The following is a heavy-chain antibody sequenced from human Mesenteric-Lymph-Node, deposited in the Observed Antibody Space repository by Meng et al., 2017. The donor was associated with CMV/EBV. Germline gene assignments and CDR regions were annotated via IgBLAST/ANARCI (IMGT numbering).Heavy chain of an antibody. CDR3: ARGLEYGGNAHFDY. V-gene: IGHV3-30*04. CDR1: GFTFSSYA. CDR2: ISYDGSNK. J-gene: IGHJ4*02. D-gene: IGHD4/OR15-4a*01. Sequence: GESLKISCAASGFTFSSYAMHWVRQAPGKGLEWVAVISYDGSNKYYADSVKGRFTISRDNSKNTLYLQMNSLRAEDTAVYYCARGLEYGGNAHFDYWGQGTLVTVSS.